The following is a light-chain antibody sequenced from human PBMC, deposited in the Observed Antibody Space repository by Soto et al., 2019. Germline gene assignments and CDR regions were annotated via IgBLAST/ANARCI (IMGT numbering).Light chain of an antibody. CDR2: GAS. CDR3: QQHNNWSPWT. J-gene: IGKJ1*01. Sequence: EIVMTQSPATLSVSPGERATLSCRASQSVSSNLAWYQQKPGQAPRLLMYGASTRATGIPDRFSGSGSGTEFTLTISSLQSEDCEVYYCQQHNNWSPWTFGQGTKVEIK. V-gene: IGKV3-15*01. CDR1: QSVSSN.